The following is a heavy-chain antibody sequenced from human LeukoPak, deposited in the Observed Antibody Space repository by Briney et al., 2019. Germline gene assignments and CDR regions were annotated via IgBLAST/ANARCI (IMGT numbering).Heavy chain of an antibody. D-gene: IGHD2-15*01. Sequence: GESLRLSCVASGFTFSSYNMNWVRQAPGKGLEWVSFVSRVGSTIFYSDSVKGRCTISRDNAKNSLFLEMNSLRAEDTAVYYCARVLVTATSLTYDGFDMWGQGTMVTVSS. CDR3: ARVLVTATSLTYDGFDM. V-gene: IGHV3-48*01. J-gene: IGHJ3*02. CDR1: GFTFSSYN. CDR2: VSRVGSTI.